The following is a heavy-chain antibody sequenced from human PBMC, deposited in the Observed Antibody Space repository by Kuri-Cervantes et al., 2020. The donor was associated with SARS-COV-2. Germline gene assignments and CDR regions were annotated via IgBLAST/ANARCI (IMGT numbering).Heavy chain of an antibody. CDR1: GFIFSDYY. J-gene: IGHJ4*02. Sequence: GSLRLSCAASGFIFSDYYMSWIRQAPGKGLGWVSYISSSSTYTNYTDSVRGRFTISRDNAKNVLYLQMNSLRAEDTAVYYCASTIFGVRTFDYWGQGTLVTVSS. V-gene: IGHV3-11*06. D-gene: IGHD3-3*01. CDR3: ASTIFGVRTFDY. CDR2: ISSSSTYT.